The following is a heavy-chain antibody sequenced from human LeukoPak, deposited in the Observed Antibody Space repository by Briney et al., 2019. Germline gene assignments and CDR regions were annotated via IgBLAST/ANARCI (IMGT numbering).Heavy chain of an antibody. CDR2: IYYSGST. Sequence: SETLSLTRTVSGGSIYKNYCSWIRQPPGKGLEWIGYIYYSGSTNYNPSLKSRVTISVDKSKSQFSLKLTSVTAADTAVYYCARKGANSSGRPFDYWGQGTLITVSS. CDR3: ARKGANSSGRPFDY. D-gene: IGHD6-19*01. V-gene: IGHV4-59*12. J-gene: IGHJ4*02. CDR1: GGSIYKNY.